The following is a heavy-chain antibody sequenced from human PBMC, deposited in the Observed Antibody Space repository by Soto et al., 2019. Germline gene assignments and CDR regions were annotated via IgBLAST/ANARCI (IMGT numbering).Heavy chain of an antibody. CDR3: VKERYAQLWLEDYGMDV. V-gene: IGHV3-30*18. CDR1: GFTFSSYG. D-gene: IGHD5-18*01. J-gene: IGHJ6*02. CDR2: ISHDGTDK. Sequence: QVQLVESGGGVVQPGRSLRLSCAASGFTFSSYGIHWVRQAPGKGLEWVALISHDGTDKYYADSVKGRFTISRDNFKNTLYLQMSRLRPEDTAVYYCVKERYAQLWLEDYGMDVWGQVTTVTV.